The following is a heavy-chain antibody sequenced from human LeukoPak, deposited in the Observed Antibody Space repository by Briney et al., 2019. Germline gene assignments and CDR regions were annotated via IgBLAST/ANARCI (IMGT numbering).Heavy chain of an antibody. CDR2: INTDGSST. V-gene: IGHV3-74*01. D-gene: IGHD4-11*01. J-gene: IGHJ4*02. CDR3: VKDMAGNYDY. CDR1: GLTFSSHW. Sequence: PGGSLRLSCAASGLTFSSHWMHWVRQAPGKGLAWVSRINTDGSSTNYADSVTGRFTISRGNAENTLYLQMNSLRAEDTAIYYCVKDMAGNYDYWGQGTLVTVSS.